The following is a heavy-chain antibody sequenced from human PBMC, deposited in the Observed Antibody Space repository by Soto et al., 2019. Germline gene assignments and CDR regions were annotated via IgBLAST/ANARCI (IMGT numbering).Heavy chain of an antibody. CDR3: ARGGIAVAVFDY. Sequence: EVQLVESGGGLVQPGGSLRLSCAASGFTFSSYWMSWVRQAPGKGLEWVANMRQDGGEKYYVDSVKGRFTISRDNAKNSLYLQMNSLGAEDTAVYYCARGGIAVAVFDYWGQGPLVTVSS. V-gene: IGHV3-7*01. D-gene: IGHD6-19*01. CDR1: GFTFSSYW. CDR2: MRQDGGEK. J-gene: IGHJ4*02.